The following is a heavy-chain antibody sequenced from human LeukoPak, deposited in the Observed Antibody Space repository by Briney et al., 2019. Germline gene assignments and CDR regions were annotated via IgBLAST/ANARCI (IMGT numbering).Heavy chain of an antibody. V-gene: IGHV1-69*13. J-gene: IGHJ6*03. Sequence: GASVKVSCKASGGTFSSYAISWVRQAPGQGLEWMGGIIPIFGTANYAQKFQGRVTITADESTSTAYMELSSLRSEDTAVYYCARAAAAVRTYYYYYYMDVWGKGTTVTISS. CDR3: ARAAAAVRTYYYYYYMDV. CDR1: GGTFSSYA. CDR2: IIPIFGTA. D-gene: IGHD3-10*02.